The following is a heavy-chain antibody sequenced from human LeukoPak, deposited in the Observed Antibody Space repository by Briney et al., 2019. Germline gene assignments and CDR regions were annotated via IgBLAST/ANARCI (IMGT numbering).Heavy chain of an antibody. D-gene: IGHD3-10*01. CDR1: GFAFSDYY. CDR2: ITSSGSTI. CDR3: ARDRSSGGAFDI. V-gene: IGHV3-11*01. J-gene: IGHJ3*02. Sequence: GSLRLSCAGSGFAFSDYYMTWIRQAPGKGLEWISHITSSGSTIHYADSVKGRFTISRDNAKNSVYLEMNDLRLEDTALYYCARDRSSGGAFDIWGRGTMVTVSS.